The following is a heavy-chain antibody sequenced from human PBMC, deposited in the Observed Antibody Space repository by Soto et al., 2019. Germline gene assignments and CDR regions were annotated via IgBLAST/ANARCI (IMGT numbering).Heavy chain of an antibody. CDR3: AKVGGGPRDYYYYMDV. D-gene: IGHD3-16*01. CDR2: ISGSGGST. Sequence: EVQLLESGGGLVQPGGSLRLSCAASGFTFSSYAMRWVRQAPGKGLEWVSAISGSGGSTYYADSVKGRFTISRDNSKNTLYLQMNSLRAEDTAVYYCAKVGGGPRDYYYYMDVWGKGTTVTVSS. J-gene: IGHJ6*03. V-gene: IGHV3-23*01. CDR1: GFTFSSYA.